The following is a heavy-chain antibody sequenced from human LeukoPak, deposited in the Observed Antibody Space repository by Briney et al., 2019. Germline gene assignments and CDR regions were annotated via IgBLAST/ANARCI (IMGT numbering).Heavy chain of an antibody. CDR2: ISSSGGSP. D-gene: IGHD6-13*01. V-gene: IGHV3-23*01. J-gene: IGHJ4*02. CDR3: AKSGSSSWPLFDR. CDR1: GFTFRSYA. Sequence: GGSLGLSCAASGFTFRSYAMSWVRQAPGKGLEWVSGISSSGGSPDYAESVKGRFTLSRDNSKNTLYLHMHSLRVGDTALYYCAKSGSSSWPLFDRWRQGTLVSVSS.